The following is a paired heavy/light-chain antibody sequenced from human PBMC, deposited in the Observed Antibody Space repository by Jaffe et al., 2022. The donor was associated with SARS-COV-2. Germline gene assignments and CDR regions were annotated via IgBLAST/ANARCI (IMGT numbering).Heavy chain of an antibody. CDR1: EFTFGDYS. D-gene: IGHD6-13*01. Sequence: EVQLVESGGGSVQPGRSLRLSCAASEFTFGDYSMHWVRQVPGKGLEWVSGISWNSDKIDYADSVKGRFTISRDNAKNSLYLQMNSLRPEDTAFYYCAKSRGLIAPGPFDLWGLGTLVTVSS. J-gene: IGHJ4*02. V-gene: IGHV3-9*01. CDR2: ISWNSDKI. CDR3: AKSRGLIAPGPFDL.
Light chain of an antibody. CDR3: QQRSNWPPT. V-gene: IGKV3-11*01. Sequence: EIVLTQSPVTLSSSPGERATLSCRASQSVSSYLAWYQLRPGQAPRLLIYDASNRATGIPPRFSGSGSGTDFTLTISSLEPEDFALYYCQQRSNWPPTFGQGTRLDIK. CDR2: DAS. CDR1: QSVSSY. J-gene: IGKJ5*01.